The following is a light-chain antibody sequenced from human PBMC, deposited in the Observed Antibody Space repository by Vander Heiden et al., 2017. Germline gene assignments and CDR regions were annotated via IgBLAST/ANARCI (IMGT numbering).Light chain of an antibody. CDR2: DVS. V-gene: IGLV2-14*01. J-gene: IGLJ1*01. CDR1: SSDISIYNY. Sequence: QSALTQPASVSGSPGQSITISCTGTSSDISIYNYVSWFQQHPGKAPKLIIFDVSDRPSGISNRFSGSKSGNVASLTISGLQAEDEVDYYCNSVTSNNTLIFGTGTKVTVL. CDR3: NSVTSNNTLI.